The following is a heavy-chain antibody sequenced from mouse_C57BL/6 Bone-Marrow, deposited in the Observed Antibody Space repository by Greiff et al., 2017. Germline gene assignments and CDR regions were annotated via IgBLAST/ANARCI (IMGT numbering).Heavy chain of an antibody. Sequence: VQLQESGAELARPGASVKLSCKASGYTFTSYGISWVKQRTGQGLEWIGEIYPRSGNTYYNEKCKGKATLTADKSSSTAYMELRSLTSEDSAVYFCARVYYYGSNAMDYWGQGTSVTVSS. D-gene: IGHD1-1*01. CDR3: ARVYYYGSNAMDY. J-gene: IGHJ4*01. CDR1: GYTFTSYG. CDR2: IYPRSGNT. V-gene: IGHV1-81*01.